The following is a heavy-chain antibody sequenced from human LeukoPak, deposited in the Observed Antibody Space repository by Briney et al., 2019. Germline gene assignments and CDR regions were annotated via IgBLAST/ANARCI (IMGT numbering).Heavy chain of an antibody. V-gene: IGHV5-51*01. J-gene: IGHJ3*02. CDR2: IYPGDSET. CDR3: TRSPRDGYHDAFDI. Sequence: KSGESLKISCKGSGYTFTTYWIAWVRQMPGEGLGWMGIIYPGDSETRYSPSFQGQVTISADKSITTAYLQWGSLKASDTAMYYCTRSPRDGYHDAFDIWGQGTMVTVFS. CDR1: GYTFTTYW. D-gene: IGHD5-24*01.